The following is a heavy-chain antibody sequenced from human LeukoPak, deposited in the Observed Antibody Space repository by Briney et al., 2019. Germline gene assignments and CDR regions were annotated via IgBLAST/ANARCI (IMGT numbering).Heavy chain of an antibody. CDR2: MNPNSGNT. D-gene: IGHD3-22*01. CDR3: ATYYYDSSGYNTYFDY. V-gene: IGHV1-8*01. CDR1: GYTFTSYD. Sequence: ASVKVSCKASGYTFTSYDINWVRQATGQGLEWMGWMNPNSGNTGYAQKFQGRVTMTRNTSISTAYMELSSLRSEGTAVYYCATYYYDSSGYNTYFDYWGQGTLVTVSS. J-gene: IGHJ4*02.